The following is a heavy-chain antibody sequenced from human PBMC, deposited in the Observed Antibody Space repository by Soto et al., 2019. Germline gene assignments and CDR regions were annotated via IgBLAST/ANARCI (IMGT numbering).Heavy chain of an antibody. CDR3: ARENGYSGYLQPAGDLGDYYYYYYMDV. D-gene: IGHD5-12*01. Sequence: GGSLRLSCAASGFTLSSYSMNWVRQAPGKGLEWVSYISSSSSTIYYADSVKGRFTISRDNAKNSLYLQMNSLRAEDTAVYYCARENGYSGYLQPAGDLGDYYYYYYMDVWGKGTTVTVSS. J-gene: IGHJ6*03. CDR2: ISSSSSTI. CDR1: GFTLSSYS. V-gene: IGHV3-48*01.